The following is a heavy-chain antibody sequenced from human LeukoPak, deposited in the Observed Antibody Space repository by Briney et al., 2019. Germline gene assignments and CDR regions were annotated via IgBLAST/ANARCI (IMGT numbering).Heavy chain of an antibody. Sequence: GGSLRLSCRTTGFTFGDYAMHWVRQAPGKGLEWVSGISWNSGSIGYADSVKGRFTISRDNAKNSLYLQMNSLRAEDMALYYCAKEGRWARGYFDYWGQGTLVTVSS. D-gene: IGHD1-26*01. CDR3: AKEGRWARGYFDY. CDR2: ISWNSGSI. V-gene: IGHV3-9*03. CDR1: GFTFGDYA. J-gene: IGHJ4*02.